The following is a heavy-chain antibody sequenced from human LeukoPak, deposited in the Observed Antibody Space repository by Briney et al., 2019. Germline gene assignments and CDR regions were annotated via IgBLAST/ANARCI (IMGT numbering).Heavy chain of an antibody. J-gene: IGHJ6*03. Sequence: ASVKVSCKASGYTFTSYGISWVRQAPGQGLEWMGGIIPIFGTANYAQKFQGRVTITADESTSTAYMELSSLRSEDTAVYYCARDDFGGAVREMYYYMDVWGKGTTVTVSS. CDR2: IIPIFGTA. D-gene: IGHD3-16*01. CDR1: GYTFTSYG. V-gene: IGHV1-69*13. CDR3: ARDDFGGAVREMYYYMDV.